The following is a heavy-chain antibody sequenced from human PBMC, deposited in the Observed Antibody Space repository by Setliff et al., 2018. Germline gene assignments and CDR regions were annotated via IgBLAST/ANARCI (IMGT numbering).Heavy chain of an antibody. V-gene: IGHV4-39*07. D-gene: IGHD3-3*01. J-gene: IGHJ4*02. CDR1: GASISSSSYY. CDR2: IFYGGST. Sequence: SKTLSLTCTVSGASISSSSYYWAWIRQPPGRGLELIGSIFYGGSTYYNPSLKSRVTISIDASKNRFSLKLDSVTAADTAVYYCARTDDYYNFYAYWGQGTLVTGS. CDR3: ARTDDYYNFYAY.